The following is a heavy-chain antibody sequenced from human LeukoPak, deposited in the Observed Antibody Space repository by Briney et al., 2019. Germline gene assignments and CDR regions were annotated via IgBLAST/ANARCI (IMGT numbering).Heavy chain of an antibody. V-gene: IGHV3-21*01. D-gene: IGHD1-26*01. Sequence: PGGSLRLSCAASGFTFSSYSMNWVRQAPGKGLEWVSSISCSSSYIYYADSVKGRFTISRDNAKNSLYLQMNSLRAEDTAVYYCARDESPREVTFDIWGQGTMVTVSS. J-gene: IGHJ3*02. CDR3: ARDESPREVTFDI. CDR2: ISCSSSYI. CDR1: GFTFSSYS.